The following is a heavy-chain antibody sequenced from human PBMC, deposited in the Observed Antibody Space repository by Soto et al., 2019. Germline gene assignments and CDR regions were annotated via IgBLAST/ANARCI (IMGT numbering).Heavy chain of an antibody. CDR2: INPTTGLT. V-gene: IGHV1-46*01. J-gene: IGHJ6*02. D-gene: IGHD2-8*01. CDR3: ARALRNGYFYGMDI. Sequence: GASVKVSCKASGYAFSNNFMRWVRQAPAQGLEWMGVINPTTGLTSNAQKFQGRITMTSDTSSSTAYMELSSLRSEDTAVYYCARALRNGYFYGMDIWGQGTTVT. CDR1: GYAFSNNF.